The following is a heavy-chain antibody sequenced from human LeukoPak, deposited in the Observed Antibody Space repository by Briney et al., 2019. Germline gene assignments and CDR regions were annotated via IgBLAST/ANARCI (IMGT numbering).Heavy chain of an antibody. D-gene: IGHD6-6*01. J-gene: IGHJ4*02. V-gene: IGHV3-23*01. CDR3: ARAPIAARFDY. CDR2: ISGSGDST. CDR1: GFTLRSYV. Sequence: GGSLRLSCVASGFTLRSYVMKWVRETPGKGVEGVSSISGSGDSTFYADSVKGRFTISRDNSKNTLYLQMNSLRAEDTAVYYCARAPIAARFDYWGQGTLVTVSS.